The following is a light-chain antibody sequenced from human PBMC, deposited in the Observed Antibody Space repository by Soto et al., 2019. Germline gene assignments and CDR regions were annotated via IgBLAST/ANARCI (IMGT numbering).Light chain of an antibody. CDR3: QQFNSYPIT. Sequence: AIQLIQSASSLSASVGDRVTITCRASQGISSALAWYQQKPGKAPKLLIYDASSLESGVPSRFSGSGSGTDFTLTISSLQPEDFATYYCQQFNSYPITFGQGTRLEIK. CDR1: QGISSA. J-gene: IGKJ5*01. CDR2: DAS. V-gene: IGKV1-13*02.